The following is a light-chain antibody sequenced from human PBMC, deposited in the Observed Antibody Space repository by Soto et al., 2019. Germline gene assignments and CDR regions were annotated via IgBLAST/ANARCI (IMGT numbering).Light chain of an antibody. CDR1: SSNIGSNY. Sequence: QPVLTQPPSASGTPGQRVTISCSGSSSNIGSNYVYWYQQLPGTAPKLLIYRNNQRPSGVPDRFSGSKSGTSASLVISGLQSEDEADYYCATWDDRLRGYVFGTGTKVTVL. CDR3: ATWDDRLRGYV. V-gene: IGLV1-47*01. J-gene: IGLJ1*01. CDR2: RNN.